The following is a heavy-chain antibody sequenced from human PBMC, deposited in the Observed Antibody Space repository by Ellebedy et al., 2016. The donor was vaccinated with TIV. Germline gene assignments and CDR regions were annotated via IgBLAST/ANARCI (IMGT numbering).Heavy chain of an antibody. Sequence: GESLKISCAASGYSFTRYWIGWMRQMPGKGLEWMGIIYPGDSDTKYSPSFQGQVTISADKSISTAYLQWSSLKASDTAMYYCARHDSVLKRITLVRGVSPADYWGQGTLVTVSS. J-gene: IGHJ4*02. D-gene: IGHD3-10*01. CDR3: ARHDSVLKRITLVRGVSPADY. CDR2: IYPGDSDT. V-gene: IGHV5-51*01. CDR1: GYSFTRYW.